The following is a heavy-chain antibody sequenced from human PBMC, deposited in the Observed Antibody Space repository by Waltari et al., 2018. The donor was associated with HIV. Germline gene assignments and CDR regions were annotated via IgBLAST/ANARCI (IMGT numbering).Heavy chain of an antibody. D-gene: IGHD3-10*02. CDR3: ARGPMYKWFDP. J-gene: IGHJ5*02. V-gene: IGHV3-9*01. CDR2: ISWRSGNI. CDR1: GFMFDAYA. Sequence: EGQLVESGGDLVQTGGYVRLSCVASGFMFDAYAMHWVRQAPGKGLEWVSGISWRSGNIAYADSVRGRFTISRDNAKKSLYLRMNSLRAEDTALYYCARGPMYKWFDPWGQGTLVTVSS.